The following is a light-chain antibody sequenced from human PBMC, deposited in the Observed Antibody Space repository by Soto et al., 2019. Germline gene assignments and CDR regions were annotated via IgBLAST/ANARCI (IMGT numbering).Light chain of an antibody. CDR2: GAS. V-gene: IGKV3-20*01. CDR1: QSVSSSY. CDR3: HQYEKLPRT. Sequence: EIVLTQSPGTLSLSPGERATLSCRASQSVSSSYLAWYQQKPGQAPRLLIYGASNRASGIPDRFSGSGSGTDFTLTISRLEPEDFAVYYCHQYEKLPRTFGQGTKVEIK. J-gene: IGKJ1*01.